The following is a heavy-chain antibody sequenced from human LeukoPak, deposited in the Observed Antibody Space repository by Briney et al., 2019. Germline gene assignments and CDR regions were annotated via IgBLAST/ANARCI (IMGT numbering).Heavy chain of an antibody. V-gene: IGHV3-11*01. CDR2: ISSSGSTI. CDR1: GFTFSDYY. D-gene: IGHD6-6*01. CDR3: ATSIAALNYGMDV. Sequence: GGSLRLSCAASGFTFSDYYMSWIRQAPGKGLEWVSYISSSGSTIYYADSVKGRFTISRDNAKNSLYPQMDSLRAEDTAAYYCATSIAALNYGMDVWGQGTTVTVSS. J-gene: IGHJ6*02.